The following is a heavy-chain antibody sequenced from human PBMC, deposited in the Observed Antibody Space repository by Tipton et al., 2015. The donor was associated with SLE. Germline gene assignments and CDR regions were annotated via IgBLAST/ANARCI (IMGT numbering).Heavy chain of an antibody. Sequence: GSLRLSCAASGFSFDDFTMHWVRQSTRKGLEWASLISRDSSYTSYADSAKGRFTISRDNSKNSLYLQMDSLRIEDTALYYCVKGRPGGFDYWGQGTLVTVSS. V-gene: IGHV3-43*01. CDR1: GFSFDDFT. CDR3: VKGRPGGFDY. CDR2: ISRDSSYT. J-gene: IGHJ4*02. D-gene: IGHD2-2*01.